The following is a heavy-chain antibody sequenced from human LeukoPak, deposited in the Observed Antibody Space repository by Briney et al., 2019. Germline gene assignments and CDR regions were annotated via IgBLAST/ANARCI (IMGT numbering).Heavy chain of an antibody. CDR3: AKDSVSGGDYFDY. V-gene: IGHV3-9*01. CDR1: GFTFDDYA. D-gene: IGHD2-15*01. Sequence: PGGSLRLSCAASGFTFDDYAMHWVRQAPGKGLEWVSGISWNSGSIGYADSVKGRFTISRDNAKNSLYLQMNSLRAEDTALYYCAKDSVSGGDYFDYWGQGTLVTVSS. J-gene: IGHJ4*02. CDR2: ISWNSGSI.